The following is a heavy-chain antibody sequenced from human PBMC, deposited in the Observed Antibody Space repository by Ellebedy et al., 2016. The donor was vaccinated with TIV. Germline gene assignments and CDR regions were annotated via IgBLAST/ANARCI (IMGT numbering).Heavy chain of an antibody. D-gene: IGHD3-3*01. CDR1: GGFTSIYQ. Sequence: MPSETLSLTCTVSGGFTSIYQWSWIRQPAGKGLDWIGGLYIGGSTNYNPSFKSRVTLSLDTSKDQFSLRLTSVTAADTAVYYCARGVLEWLSDWYFDLWGRGTLVTVSS. CDR2: LYIGGST. CDR3: ARGVLEWLSDWYFDL. J-gene: IGHJ2*01. V-gene: IGHV4-4*07.